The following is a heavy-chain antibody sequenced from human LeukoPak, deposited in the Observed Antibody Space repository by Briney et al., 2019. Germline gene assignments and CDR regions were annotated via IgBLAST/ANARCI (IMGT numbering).Heavy chain of an antibody. J-gene: IGHJ6*02. Sequence: SETLPLTCTVSGGSISSYYWSWIRQPAGKGLEWIGRIYSSGYTNYNPSLKSRVTISVDTSKNQFSLKLSSVTAADTAVYYCAGREPRYGMDVWGQGTTVTVSS. V-gene: IGHV4-4*07. CDR2: IYSSGYT. CDR1: GGSISSYY. CDR3: AGREPRYGMDV.